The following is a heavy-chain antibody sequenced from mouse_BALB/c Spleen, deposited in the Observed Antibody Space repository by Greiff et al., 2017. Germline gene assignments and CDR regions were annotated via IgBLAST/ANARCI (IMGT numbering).Heavy chain of an antibody. V-gene: IGHV7-3*02. CDR1: GFTFTDYY. CDR2: IRNKANGYTT. Sequence: EVQVVESGGGLVQPGGSLRLSCATSGFTFTDYYMSWVRQPPGKALEWLGFIRNKANGYTTEYSASVKGRFTISRDNSQSILYLQMNTLRAEDSATYYCARGGGNFDYWGQGTTLTVSS. J-gene: IGHJ2*01. CDR3: ARGGGNFDY.